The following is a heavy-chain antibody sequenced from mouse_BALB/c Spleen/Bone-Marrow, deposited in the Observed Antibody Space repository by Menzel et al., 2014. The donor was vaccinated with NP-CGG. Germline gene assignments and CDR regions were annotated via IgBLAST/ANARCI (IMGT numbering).Heavy chain of an antibody. V-gene: IGHV5-17*02. CDR2: ISSGSSTI. J-gene: IGHJ4*01. CDR3: ARSGIGYYYGSNSYAMDY. CDR1: GFTFSTVG. D-gene: IGHD1-1*01. Sequence: EVKVVESGGCVVQPVGSRKHSCAASGFTFSTVGMHWVRHAAEKLLVCTAYISSGSSTIYYADTVKGRFTISRDNPKNTLFLQMTSLRSEDTAMYYCARSGIGYYYGSNSYAMDYWGQGTSVTVFS.